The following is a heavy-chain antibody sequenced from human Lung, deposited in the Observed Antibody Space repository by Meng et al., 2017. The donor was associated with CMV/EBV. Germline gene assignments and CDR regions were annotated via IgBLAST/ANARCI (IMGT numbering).Heavy chain of an antibody. Sequence: EXQLLEXXXGLVQPGXSLRLSXAASGFTFSSYAMSWVRQAPGKGLEWVSAISGSGGSTYYADSVKGRFTISRDNSKNTLYLQMNSLRAEDTAVYYCANVVVTAMRNPDYWGQGTLVTVSS. CDR1: GFTFSSYA. V-gene: IGHV3-23*01. D-gene: IGHD2-21*02. J-gene: IGHJ4*02. CDR2: ISGSGGST. CDR3: ANVVVTAMRNPDY.